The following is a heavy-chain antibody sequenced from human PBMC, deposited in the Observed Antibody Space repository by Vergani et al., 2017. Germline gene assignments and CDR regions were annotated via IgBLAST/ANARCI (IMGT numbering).Heavy chain of an antibody. CDR1: GFTFSSYG. CDR3: ARDTTSPEYSTESGGFDP. Sequence: QVQLVESGGGVVQPGRSLRLSCAASGFTFSSYGMHWVRQAPGKGLEWVAVIGYDGSNKYYADSVKGRFTISRDNSKNTLYLQMNSLRAEDTAVYYCARDTTSPEYSTESGGFDPWGQGTLVTVSS. J-gene: IGHJ5*02. D-gene: IGHD6-6*01. CDR2: IGYDGSNK. V-gene: IGHV3-33*01.